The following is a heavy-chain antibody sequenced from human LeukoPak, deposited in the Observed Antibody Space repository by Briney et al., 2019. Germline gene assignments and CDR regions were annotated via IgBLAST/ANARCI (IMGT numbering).Heavy chain of an antibody. CDR2: INPSGGST. J-gene: IGHJ4*02. D-gene: IGHD2-15*01. CDR3: AREDIVVVVAATPSHPLDY. V-gene: IGHV1-46*01. CDR1: GYTFTSYY. Sequence: ASVKVSCKASGYTFTSYYIHWVRQAPGQGLEWMGIINPSGGSTSYVQKFQGRVTMTRDMSTSTVYMELSSLRSEDTAVYYCAREDIVVVVAATPSHPLDYWGQGTLVTVSS.